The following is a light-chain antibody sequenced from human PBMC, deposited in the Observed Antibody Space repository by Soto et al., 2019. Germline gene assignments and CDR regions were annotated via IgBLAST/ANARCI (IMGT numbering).Light chain of an antibody. CDR3: QQYDNLPRT. CDR1: QGISNY. Sequence: DIKMTQSPSSLSATVGDRVTITCRASQGISNYLAWYQQKPGKVPKLLIYAASTLQSGVPSRFSGSGSGTDFTFTISSLQPEDIATYYCQQYDNLPRTFGQGTKVDIK. CDR2: AAS. V-gene: IGKV1-27*01. J-gene: IGKJ1*01.